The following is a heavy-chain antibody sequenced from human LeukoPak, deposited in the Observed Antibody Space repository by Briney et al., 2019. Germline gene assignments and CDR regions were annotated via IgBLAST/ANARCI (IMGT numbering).Heavy chain of an antibody. CDR1: GFTFSSYG. CDR3: ARDFGGDYNDY. D-gene: IGHD3-10*01. Sequence: PGGSLRLSCAASGFTFSSYGMHWVRQAPGKGLEWVAVIWYDGSNKYYADSVKGRFTISRDNSKNTLYLQMNSLRAEDTVVYYCARDFGGDYNDYWGQGTLVTVSS. V-gene: IGHV3-33*01. J-gene: IGHJ4*02. CDR2: IWYDGSNK.